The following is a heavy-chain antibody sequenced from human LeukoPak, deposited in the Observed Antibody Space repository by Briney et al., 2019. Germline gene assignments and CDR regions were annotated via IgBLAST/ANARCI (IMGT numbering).Heavy chain of an antibody. Sequence: ASVKVSCKASGYTFTDYYIHWVRQAPGQGLEWMGWINPNSGGTNYAQKFQGRVTMTRDTSISTAYMEVSRLRSDDTAVYYCARDRLASGEKDFDYWGQGTLVTVSS. D-gene: IGHD2-15*01. J-gene: IGHJ4*02. CDR2: INPNSGGT. CDR1: GYTFTDYY. CDR3: ARDRLASGEKDFDY. V-gene: IGHV1-2*02.